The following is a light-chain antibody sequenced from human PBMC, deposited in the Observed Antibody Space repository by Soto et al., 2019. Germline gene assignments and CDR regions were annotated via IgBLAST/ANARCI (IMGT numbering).Light chain of an antibody. CDR1: QSVINN. Sequence: EIVMTQSPATLSVSPGERATLSCRASQSVINNLAWYQQKPGQAPRLLIYAASARATGIPARFSGSGSGTEFTLTISSLQSEDFAVCYCQQYNNWPPWTFGQGTKVDIK. CDR2: AAS. CDR3: QQYNNWPPWT. J-gene: IGKJ1*01. V-gene: IGKV3-15*01.